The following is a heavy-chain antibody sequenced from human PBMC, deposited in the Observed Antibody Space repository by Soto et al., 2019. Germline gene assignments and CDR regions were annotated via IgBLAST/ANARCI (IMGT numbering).Heavy chain of an antibody. Sequence: KTSDTLSLACTVSGGSITSYRWSWIRQSAGKGLEWIGRINTSGNTHYNPSLKSRVTVSIDTSRNQFFLTVNSVTAADSAVYYCARESGDNWDYEAYWGQGTPVTVSS. J-gene: IGHJ4*02. D-gene: IGHD1-7*01. CDR3: ARESGDNWDYEAY. V-gene: IGHV4-4*07. CDR1: GGSITSYR. CDR2: INTSGNT.